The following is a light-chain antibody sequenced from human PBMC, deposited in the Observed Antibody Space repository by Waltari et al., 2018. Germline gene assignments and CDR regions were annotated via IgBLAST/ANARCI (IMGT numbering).Light chain of an antibody. CDR3: HQYTDWPPT. CDR2: GAS. J-gene: IGKJ1*01. Sequence: EVVMTQSPATLSVSPGERATLSCGASQIIDTNLAWYQQKPGRSPRLLIYGASTRASGIPARFSASGSGTEFTLIISSLQSEDFAVYYCHQYTDWPPTFGQGTRVEIK. CDR1: QIIDTN. V-gene: IGKV3-15*01.